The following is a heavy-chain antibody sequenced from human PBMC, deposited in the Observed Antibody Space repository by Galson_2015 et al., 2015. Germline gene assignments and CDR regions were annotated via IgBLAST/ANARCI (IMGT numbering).Heavy chain of an antibody. J-gene: IGHJ4*02. V-gene: IGHV4-38-2*01. CDR3: ARAFGYFDY. D-gene: IGHD3-10*01. CDR2: IYHSGST. Sequence: ETLSLTCAVSGYSISSGYYWGWIRQPPGKGLEWIGSIYHSGSTYYNPSLKSRVTISVDTSKNQFSLKLSSVTAADTAVHYCARAFGYFDYWGQGTLVTVSS. CDR1: GYSISSGYY.